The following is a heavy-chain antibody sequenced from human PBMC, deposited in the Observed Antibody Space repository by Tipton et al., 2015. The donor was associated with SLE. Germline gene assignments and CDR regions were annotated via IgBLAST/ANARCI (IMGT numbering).Heavy chain of an antibody. J-gene: IGHJ3*01. V-gene: IGHV4-30-4*08. CDR2: IYYSGST. D-gene: IGHD3-22*01. CDR3: ASVYYYDSTDTEGAFDV. CDR1: GGSMSSGGYY. Sequence: TLSLTCTVSGGSMSSGGYYWSWIRQHPGKGLEWIGYIYYSGSTNYNPSLKSRVTISVDTSKNQFSLKLSSVTAADTAVYYCASVYYYDSTDTEGAFDVWGQGTLVSVSS.